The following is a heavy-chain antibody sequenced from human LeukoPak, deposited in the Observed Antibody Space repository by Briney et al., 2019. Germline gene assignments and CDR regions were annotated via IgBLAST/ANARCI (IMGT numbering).Heavy chain of an antibody. CDR3: ATWLRSGGYFAGY. V-gene: IGHV3-15*01. J-gene: IGHJ4*02. CDR1: GFTFSEAW. Sequence: PGGSLRLSCAAPGFTFSEAWMTWVRQAPGKGLEWVGRIKSRAAGETIEYAAPVEGRFTISRDDSINTLSLQMNSLKTEDTAVYYCATWLRSGGYFAGYWGQGTLVTVSS. D-gene: IGHD5-12*01. CDR2: IKSRAAGETI.